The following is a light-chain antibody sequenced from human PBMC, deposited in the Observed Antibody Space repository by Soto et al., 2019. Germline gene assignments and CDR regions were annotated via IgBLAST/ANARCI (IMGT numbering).Light chain of an antibody. J-gene: IGLJ3*02. CDR1: SSDVGGYND. Sequence: QSALTQPASVSGSPGQSITISCTGTSSDVGGYNDVSWYQQHPGKAPKLMIYEVSNRPSGVSNRFSGSKSGNTASLTISGLQAEYEADYYCSSYTSSSTRVFGGGTKLTVL. CDR3: SSYTSSSTRV. CDR2: EVS. V-gene: IGLV2-14*01.